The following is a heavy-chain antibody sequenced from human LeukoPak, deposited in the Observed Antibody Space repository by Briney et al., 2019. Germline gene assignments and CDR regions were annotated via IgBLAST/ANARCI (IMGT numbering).Heavy chain of an antibody. J-gene: IGHJ4*02. CDR3: AREGVGVVTALDY. CDR1: GFTFSSYG. D-gene: IGHD2-21*02. V-gene: IGHV3-33*01. Sequence: GGSPRLSCAASGFTFSSYGMHWVRQAPGKGLEWVAVIWYDGSNKYYTDSVKGRFTISRDNSKNTLYLQMNSLRAEDTAVYYCAREGVGVVTALDYWGQGTLVTVSS. CDR2: IWYDGSNK.